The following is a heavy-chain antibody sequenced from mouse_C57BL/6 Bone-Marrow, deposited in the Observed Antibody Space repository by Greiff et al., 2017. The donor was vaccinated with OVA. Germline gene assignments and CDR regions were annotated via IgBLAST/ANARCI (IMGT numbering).Heavy chain of an antibody. V-gene: IGHV6-3*01. Sequence: DVMLVESGGGLVQPGGSMKLSCVASGFTFSNYWMNWVRQSPEKGLEWVAQIRLKSDNYATHYAESVKGRFTISRDDSKSSVYLQMNNLRAEDTGIDYCTGLQETYYAMDYWGQGTSVTVSS. J-gene: IGHJ4*01. CDR3: TGLQETYYAMDY. CDR2: IRLKSDNYAT. CDR1: GFTFSNYW. D-gene: IGHD1-1*01.